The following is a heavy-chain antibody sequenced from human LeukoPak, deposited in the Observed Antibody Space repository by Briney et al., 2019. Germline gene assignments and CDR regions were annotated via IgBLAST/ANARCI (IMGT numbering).Heavy chain of an antibody. J-gene: IGHJ3*02. V-gene: IGHV1-46*01. CDR2: INPSGGST. Sequence: GASVKVSCKASGYTFTSYGISWVRQAPGQGLEWMGIINPSGGSTSYAQKFQGRVTMTRDMSTSTVYMELSSLRSEDTAVYYCARPKRDGYNGWDAFDIWGQGTMVTVSS. D-gene: IGHD5-24*01. CDR3: ARPKRDGYNGWDAFDI. CDR1: GYTFTSYG.